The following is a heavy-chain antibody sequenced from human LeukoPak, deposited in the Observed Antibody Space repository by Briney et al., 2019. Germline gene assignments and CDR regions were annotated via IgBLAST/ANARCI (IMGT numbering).Heavy chain of an antibody. CDR1: GFTFSSYA. Sequence: TGRSLRLSCAASGFTFSSYAMHWVRQAPGKGLEWVAVISYDGSNKYYADSVKGRFTISRDNSKNTLYLQMNSLRAEDTAVYYCARVVQQLVRYTYYYGMDVRGQGTTVTVSS. CDR2: ISYDGSNK. CDR3: ARVVQQLVRYTYYYGMDV. V-gene: IGHV3-30*04. J-gene: IGHJ6*02. D-gene: IGHD6-13*01.